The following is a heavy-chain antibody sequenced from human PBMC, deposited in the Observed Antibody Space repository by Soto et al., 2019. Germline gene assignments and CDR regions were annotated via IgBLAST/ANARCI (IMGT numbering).Heavy chain of an antibody. J-gene: IGHJ4*02. D-gene: IGHD3-22*01. Sequence: PSETLSLTCTVSGYSMTSGFYWAWIRQPPGKGLEWIGSVYHSGATYYNSSLQDRVSISVDTSKNHFSLKLISVTAADTGTYYCVRATYFSDSSGYTRCFDYWGQGTLVTVSS. CDR3: VRATYFSDSSGYTRCFDY. CDR1: GYSMTSGFY. V-gene: IGHV4-38-2*02. CDR2: VYHSGAT.